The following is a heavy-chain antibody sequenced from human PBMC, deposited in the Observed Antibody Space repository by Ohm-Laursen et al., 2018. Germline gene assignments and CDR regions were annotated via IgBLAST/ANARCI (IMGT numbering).Heavy chain of an antibody. Sequence: SQTLSLTCSVYGGSFSGYYWSWIRQPPGKGLEWIGEINHSGSTNYNPSLKSRVTISVDTSKNQFSLKLSSVTAADTAVYYCASSARRRSTNWFDPWGQGTLVTVSS. D-gene: IGHD1-26*01. CDR3: ASSARRRSTNWFDP. CDR2: INHSGST. V-gene: IGHV4-34*01. CDR1: GGSFSGYY. J-gene: IGHJ5*02.